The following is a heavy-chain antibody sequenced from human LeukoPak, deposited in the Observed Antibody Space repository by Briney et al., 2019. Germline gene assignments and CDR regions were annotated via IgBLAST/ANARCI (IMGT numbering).Heavy chain of an antibody. CDR1: GGSISSGGYS. V-gene: IGHV4-30-2*01. CDR2: IYHSGST. J-gene: IGHJ3*02. Sequence: SETLSLTCAVSGGSISSGGYSWSWIRQPPGKGLEWIGYIYHSGSTYYNPSLKSRVTISVDRSKNQFSLKLSSVTAADTAVYYCARDRSVEGAFGIWGQGTMVTVSS. CDR3: ARDRSVEGAFGI.